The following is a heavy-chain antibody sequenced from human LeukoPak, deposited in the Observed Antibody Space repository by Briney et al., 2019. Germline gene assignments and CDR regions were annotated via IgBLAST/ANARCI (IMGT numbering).Heavy chain of an antibody. CDR1: GGSISSGSYY. V-gene: IGHV4-61*01. Sequence: PSETLSLTCTVSGGSISSGSYYWSWIRQPPGKGLEWIGYIYYSGSTNYNPSLKSRVTISVDTSKNQFSLKLSSVTAADTAVYYCARAGLWYELDYWGQGTLVTVSS. CDR2: IYYSGST. D-gene: IGHD3-10*01. J-gene: IGHJ4*02. CDR3: ARAGLWYELDY.